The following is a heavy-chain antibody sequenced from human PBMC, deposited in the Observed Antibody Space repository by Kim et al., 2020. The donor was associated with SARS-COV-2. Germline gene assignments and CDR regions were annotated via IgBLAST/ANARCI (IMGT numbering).Heavy chain of an antibody. CDR3: ATPGYSSGWYSRYYYYYGMDV. Sequence: GGSLRLSCAASGFTFSSYAMSWVRQAPGKGLEWVSAISGSGGSTYYADSVKGRFTISRDNSKNTLYLQMNSLRAEYTVVYYCATPGYSSGWYSRYYYYYGMDVWGQGTTVTVS. CDR1: GFTFSSYA. J-gene: IGHJ6*02. V-gene: IGHV3-23*01. CDR2: ISGSGGST. D-gene: IGHD6-19*01.